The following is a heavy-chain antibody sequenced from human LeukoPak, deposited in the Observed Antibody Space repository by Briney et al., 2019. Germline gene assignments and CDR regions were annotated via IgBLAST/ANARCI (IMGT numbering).Heavy chain of an antibody. D-gene: IGHD1-1*01. CDR1: GFTFSSYW. V-gene: IGHV3-7*01. Sequence: GGSLRLSCAASGFTFSSYWMNWVRQAPGKGLEWVANIKQDGSEKYYVDSVKGRFTISRDNAKNSLYLQMNSLRAEDTAVYYCARDTRVLGPFFAYWGQGTLVTVSS. CDR3: ARDTRVLGPFFAY. J-gene: IGHJ4*02. CDR2: IKQDGSEK.